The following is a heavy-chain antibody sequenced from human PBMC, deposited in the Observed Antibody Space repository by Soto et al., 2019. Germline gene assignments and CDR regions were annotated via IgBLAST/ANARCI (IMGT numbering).Heavy chain of an antibody. CDR2: ISTSSTYR. D-gene: IGHD2-2*01. J-gene: IGHJ4*02. CDR3: ARDGSGAAANPYFDY. CDR1: GFTFSSYT. Sequence: RLSCAASGFTFSSYTMHWVRQAPGKGLEWVSPISTSSTYRYIADSVTGRFTISRDNAQNSLYLQMTSLRAEDTAVYYCARDGSGAAANPYFDYWGQGTLVTVSS. V-gene: IGHV3-21*04.